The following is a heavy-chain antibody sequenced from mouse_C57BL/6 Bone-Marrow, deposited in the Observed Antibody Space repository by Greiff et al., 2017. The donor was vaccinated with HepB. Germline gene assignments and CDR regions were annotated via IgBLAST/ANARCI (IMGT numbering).Heavy chain of an antibody. J-gene: IGHJ4*01. D-gene: IGHD4-1*01. Sequence: EVKLVESGGGLVQPGGSLKLSCAASGFTFSDYGMAWVRQAPRKGPEWVAFISNLAYSIYYADTVTGRFTISRENAKNTRYLERSSLRTEETAMYYGARGNWVDDMDDWGQGTSVTVSS. CDR3: ARGNWVDDMDD. V-gene: IGHV5-15*01. CDR1: GFTFSDYG. CDR2: ISNLAYSI.